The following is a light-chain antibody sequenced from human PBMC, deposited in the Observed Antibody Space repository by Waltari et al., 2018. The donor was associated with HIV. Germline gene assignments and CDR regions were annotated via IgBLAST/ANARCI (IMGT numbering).Light chain of an antibody. J-gene: IGKJ4*01. CDR2: DAS. Sequence: EVVLTQSPATLSLSPGERATLSCRASQSVSSSLAWYQLKPGQAPRLLIYDASNRATGIPARFSGRGSGTDFTLTISSVESEDFAVYYCHQRSNWPLTFGGGTRVEIK. V-gene: IGKV3-11*01. CDR1: QSVSSS. CDR3: HQRSNWPLT.